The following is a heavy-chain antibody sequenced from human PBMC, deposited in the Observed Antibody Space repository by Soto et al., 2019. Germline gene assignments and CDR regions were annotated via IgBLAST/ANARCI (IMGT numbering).Heavy chain of an antibody. J-gene: IGHJ5*02. D-gene: IGHD3-16*02. Sequence: VGSLRLSCVGSGVDFRGSYMNWIRRAPGKGLEWISYISDTGRTIHYADSVKGRFVISRDNSRDSLYLQMNDLRADATAIYYCAGFKQAPIVGLRWLEPWGQGTRVTVSA. V-gene: IGHV3-11*01. CDR2: ISDTGRTI. CDR3: AGFKQAPIVGLRWLEP. CDR1: GVDFRGSY.